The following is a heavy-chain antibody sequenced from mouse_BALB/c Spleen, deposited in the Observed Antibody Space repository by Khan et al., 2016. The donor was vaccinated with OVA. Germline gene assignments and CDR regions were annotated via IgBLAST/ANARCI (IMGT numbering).Heavy chain of an antibody. J-gene: IGHJ2*01. Sequence: VQLQESGPELVRPGVSVKISCKGSGYTFTDYAMHWVKQSHAKSLEWIGLISTYSGNTNYNQKFKGKATMTVDKSSSTAYLELPRLTSEDSAISYCARPAYDGYYDYWGQGTTFTVSS. CDR1: GYTFTDYA. CDR2: ISTYSGNT. D-gene: IGHD2-3*01. CDR3: ARPAYDGYYDY. V-gene: IGHV1S137*01.